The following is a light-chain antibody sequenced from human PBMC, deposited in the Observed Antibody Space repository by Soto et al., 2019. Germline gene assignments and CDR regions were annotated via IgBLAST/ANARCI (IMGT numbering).Light chain of an antibody. V-gene: IGKV1-12*01. J-gene: IGKJ4*01. CDR2: EAS. CDR3: QQANSFPLT. CDR1: QGVNAW. Sequence: DTQMTQSPSSVSASVGDRVTITCRASQGVNAWLAWYQKKPGKAPELLIYEASTLHSGVPSRFSGSGSGTDFTLTISSLQPEDFANSYCQQANSFPLTVGGGTKVEVQ.